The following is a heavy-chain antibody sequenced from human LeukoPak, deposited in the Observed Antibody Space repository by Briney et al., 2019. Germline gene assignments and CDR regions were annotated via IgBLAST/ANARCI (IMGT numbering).Heavy chain of an antibody. CDR2: IIPIFGTA. Sequence: ASVKVSCKASGGTFSSYAISWVRQAPGQGLEWMGGIIPIFGTANYAQKFQGRVTITTDESTSTAYMELSSLSSEDTAVYYCARGYCSSTSCYYVYWGQGTLVTVSS. V-gene: IGHV1-69*05. CDR3: ARGYCSSTSCYYVY. J-gene: IGHJ4*02. CDR1: GGTFSSYA. D-gene: IGHD2-2*01.